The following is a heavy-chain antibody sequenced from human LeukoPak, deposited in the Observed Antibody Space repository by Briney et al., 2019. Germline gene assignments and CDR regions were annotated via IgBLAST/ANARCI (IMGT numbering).Heavy chain of an antibody. J-gene: IGHJ6*04. V-gene: IGHV3-21*01. CDR1: GFTFSSYG. CDR3: AELGITMIGGV. D-gene: IGHD3-10*02. Sequence: GGSLRLSCAASGFTFSSYGMNWVRQAPRKGLEWVSFISSSRSYIYYADSVKGRFTISRDNANNSLYLQMNSLRAEDTAVYYCAELGITMIGGVWGKGTTVTISS. CDR2: ISSSRSYI.